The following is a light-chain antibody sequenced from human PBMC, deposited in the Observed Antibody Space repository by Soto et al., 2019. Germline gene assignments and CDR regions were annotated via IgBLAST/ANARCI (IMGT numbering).Light chain of an antibody. CDR2: GVT. V-gene: IGLV2-14*01. CDR1: SSDVGGYDY. Sequence: QSALTQPASVSGSPGQSITISCTGTSSDVGGYDYVSWYQHHPGKAPKLMIYGVTNRPSGVSNRFSGSKSGNTASLTISGLQAEDEADYYCCSYTSSSTLVFGGGTKLTVL. J-gene: IGLJ2*01. CDR3: CSYTSSSTLV.